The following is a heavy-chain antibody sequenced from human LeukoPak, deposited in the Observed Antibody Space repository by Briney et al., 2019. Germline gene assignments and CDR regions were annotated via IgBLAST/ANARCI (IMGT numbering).Heavy chain of an antibody. V-gene: IGHV1-8*01. Sequence: GASVKASCRASGYTLTSYDIKWVRQATGQGLEWMGRMNPNSGNTDYAQKFQGRVTMTRNTSISTAYMELSSLTSEDTAMYYCARRGKGLGYYMDVWGKGTTVTISS. CDR3: ARRGKGLGYYMDV. J-gene: IGHJ6*03. CDR2: MNPNSGNT. D-gene: IGHD3-16*01. CDR1: GYTLTSYD.